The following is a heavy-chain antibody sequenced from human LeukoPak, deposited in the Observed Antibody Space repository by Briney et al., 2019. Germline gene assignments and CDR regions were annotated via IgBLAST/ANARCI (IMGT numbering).Heavy chain of an antibody. CDR1: GGSISSYY. CDR3: ARLMYSGGLEDY. J-gene: IGHJ4*02. CDR2: IYYSGST. Sequence: PSETLSLTCTVSGGSISSYYWSWIRQPPGKGLEWIGYIYYSGSTNYNPSLKSRVTISVDTSKNQFSLKLSSVTAADTAVYYCARLMYSGGLEDYWGQGTLVTVSS. V-gene: IGHV4-59*08. D-gene: IGHD6-19*01.